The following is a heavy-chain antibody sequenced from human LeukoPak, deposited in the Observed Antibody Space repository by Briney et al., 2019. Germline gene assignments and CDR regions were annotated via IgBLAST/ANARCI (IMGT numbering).Heavy chain of an antibody. Sequence: GGSLRLSCAASGFTVSSNYMSWVRQAPGKGLEWVSVIYSGGSTYYADSVKGRFTISRDNSKNTLYLQMNSLRAEDTAVYYCASNRKYYDYVWGSYRSKQLDYWGQGPLSPSPQ. V-gene: IGHV3-66*01. CDR3: ASNRKYYDYVWGSYRSKQLDY. J-gene: IGHJ4*02. D-gene: IGHD3-16*02. CDR1: GFTVSSNY. CDR2: IYSGGST.